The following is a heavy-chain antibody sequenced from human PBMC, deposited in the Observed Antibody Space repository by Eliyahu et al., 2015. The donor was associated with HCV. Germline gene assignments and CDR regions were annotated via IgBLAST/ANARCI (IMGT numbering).Heavy chain of an antibody. CDR1: GVSISSYY. V-gene: IGHV4-4*07. CDR3: ARDVRYDSSDFYYSREYYFDY. CDR2: IYTSGST. Sequence: QVQLQESGPGLVKPSETLSLTCAVSGVSISSYYWSWIRQPAGKGLEWIGRIYTSGSTNYNPSLKSRVTMSLDTSKNQFSLKLSSVTAADTAVYYCARDVRYDSSDFYYSREYYFDYWGQGTLVTVSS. J-gene: IGHJ4*02. D-gene: IGHD3-22*01.